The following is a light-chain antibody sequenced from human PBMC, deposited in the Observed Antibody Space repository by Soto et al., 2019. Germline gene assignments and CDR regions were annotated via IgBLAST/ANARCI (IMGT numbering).Light chain of an antibody. V-gene: IGKV4-1*01. CDR2: WAS. CDR3: QTYYRVPLT. J-gene: IGKJ4*01. CDR1: QSLLSSSDNRNY. Sequence: DVVMTQSPDSLALSLGERATINCKSSQSLLSSSDNRNYLAWFQQKVGQPPKLLIRWASTRESGVPDRFSASGSATDFTLTINSLRAEDVAVYYCQTYYRVPLTFGGGTKVELK.